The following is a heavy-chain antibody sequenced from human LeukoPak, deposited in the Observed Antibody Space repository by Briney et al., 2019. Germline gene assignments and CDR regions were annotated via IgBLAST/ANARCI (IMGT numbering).Heavy chain of an antibody. CDR2: ISYDGSNK. D-gene: IGHD1-26*01. Sequence: GGFLRLSCAASGFTFSSYAMHWVRQAPGKGLEWVAVISYDGSNKYYADSVKGRFTISRDNSKNTLYLQMNSLRAEDTAVYYCAKDRRWVYYYMDVWGKGTTVTISS. CDR1: GFTFSSYA. V-gene: IGHV3-30*04. CDR3: AKDRRWVYYYMDV. J-gene: IGHJ6*03.